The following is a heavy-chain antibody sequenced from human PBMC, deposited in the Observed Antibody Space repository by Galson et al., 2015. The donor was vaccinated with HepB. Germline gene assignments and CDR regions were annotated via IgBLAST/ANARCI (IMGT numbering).Heavy chain of an antibody. V-gene: IGHV3-30*02. CDR3: AKAEYGDYDYGLDS. D-gene: IGHD5-12*01. CDR2: IRYDGGNR. J-gene: IGHJ5*01. CDR1: GFTFSTYA. Sequence: SLRLSCAASGFTFSTYAMHWVRQAPGKGLEWVAFIRYDGGNRYYAVSVKDRFTISRDNFKNTLYLQLSSLRLEDTAVYYCAKAEYGDYDYGLDSWGQGTLVTVAS.